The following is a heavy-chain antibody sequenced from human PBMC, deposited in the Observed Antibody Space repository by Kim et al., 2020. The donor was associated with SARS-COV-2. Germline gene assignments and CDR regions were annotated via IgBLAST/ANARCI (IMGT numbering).Heavy chain of an antibody. J-gene: IGHJ3*02. CDR2: IYYSGST. Sequence: SETLSLTCTVSGGSISSSSYYWGWIRQPPGKGLEWIGSIYYSGSTYYNPSLKSRVTISVDTSKNQFSLKLSSVTAADTAVYYCASRRGDGYNYVSRDAFDIWGQGTMVTVSS. D-gene: IGHD5-12*01. V-gene: IGHV4-39*01. CDR1: GGSISSSSYY. CDR3: ASRRGDGYNYVSRDAFDI.